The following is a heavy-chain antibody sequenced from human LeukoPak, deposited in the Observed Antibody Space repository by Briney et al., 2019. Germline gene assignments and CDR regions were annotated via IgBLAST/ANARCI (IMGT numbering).Heavy chain of an antibody. CDR1: GFTFSSYW. V-gene: IGHV3-74*01. D-gene: IGHD7-27*01. CDR2: ITPDGSTT. CDR3: ARDLTGPFDY. J-gene: IGHJ4*02. Sequence: QPGGSLRLSCAASGFTFSSYWMHWVRQGPGKGLVWVSRITPDGSTTRYADSVQGRFTISRDNAKNTLYLQMNSLRVEDTAVYYCARDLTGPFDYWGQGTLVTVSS.